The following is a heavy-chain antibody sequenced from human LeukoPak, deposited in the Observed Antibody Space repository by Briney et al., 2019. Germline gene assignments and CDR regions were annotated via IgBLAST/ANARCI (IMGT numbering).Heavy chain of an antibody. Sequence: SETLSLTCAVYGGSFSGYYWSWIRQPPGKGLEWIGEINHSGSTNYNPSLKSRVTISVDTSKNQFSLKLSSVTAADTAVYYCARSTQYSGSYSIDYWGQGTLVTVPS. V-gene: IGHV4-34*01. D-gene: IGHD1-26*01. J-gene: IGHJ4*02. CDR3: ARSTQYSGSYSIDY. CDR1: GGSFSGYY. CDR2: INHSGST.